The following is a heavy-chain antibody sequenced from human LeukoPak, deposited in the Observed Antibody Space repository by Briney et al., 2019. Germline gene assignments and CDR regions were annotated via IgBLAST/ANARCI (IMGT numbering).Heavy chain of an antibody. CDR1: GFTFSSYA. CDR2: ISYDGSNK. D-gene: IGHD3-22*01. J-gene: IGHJ5*02. Sequence: PGGSLRLSCAASGFTFSSYAMHWVRQAPGKGLEWVAVISYDGSNKYYADSVKGRFTISRDNSKNTLYLQMNSLRAEDTAVYYCASHTLDNGSGYYLNWFDPWGQGTLVTVSS. CDR3: ASHTLDNGSGYYLNWFDP. V-gene: IGHV3-30-3*01.